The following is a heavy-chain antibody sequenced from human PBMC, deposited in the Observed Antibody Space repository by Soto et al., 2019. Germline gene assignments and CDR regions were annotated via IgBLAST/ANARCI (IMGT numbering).Heavy chain of an antibody. D-gene: IGHD2-2*02. Sequence: VGSLRLSYTASGFTFSSYGMHWVRQAPGKGLEWVAVIWYDGSNKYYADSVKGRFTISRDNSKNTLYLQMNSLRAEDTAVYYCARSDCSSTSCYSPNAFGSFELWGQGTLVTVFS. CDR3: ARSDCSSTSCYSPNAFGSFEL. CDR1: GFTFSSYG. J-gene: IGHJ5*02. CDR2: IWYDGSNK. V-gene: IGHV3-33*01.